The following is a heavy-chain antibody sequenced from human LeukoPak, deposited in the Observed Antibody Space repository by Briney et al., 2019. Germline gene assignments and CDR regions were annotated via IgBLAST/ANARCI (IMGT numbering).Heavy chain of an antibody. D-gene: IGHD6-19*01. V-gene: IGHV4-4*02. CDR1: GGSISTDNW. CDR3: AREVAAGSYRGFDY. CDR2: IYHIGDT. J-gene: IGHJ4*01. Sequence: SGTLSLTCAVSGGSISTDNWWHWIRQSPGKGLEWIGEIYHIGDTHYNPSLKSRVTMSVDTSKNQFYLKVNYVTAADTATYYCAREVAAGSYRGFDYWGQGTLVTVSS.